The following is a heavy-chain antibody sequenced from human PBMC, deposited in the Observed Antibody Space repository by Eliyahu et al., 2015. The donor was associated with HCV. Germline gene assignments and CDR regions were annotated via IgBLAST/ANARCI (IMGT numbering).Heavy chain of an antibody. D-gene: IGHD6-6*01. CDR2: INHSGST. CDR3: ARGSGKQLVVRRSWFDP. Sequence: QVQLQQWGAGLLKPSETLSLTCAVYGGSFSGYYWSWIRQPPGKGLEWIGEINHSGSTNYNPSLKSRVTISVDTSKNQFSLKLSSVTAADTAVYYCARGSGKQLVVRRSWFDPWGQGTLVTVSS. CDR1: GGSFSGYY. J-gene: IGHJ5*02. V-gene: IGHV4-34*01.